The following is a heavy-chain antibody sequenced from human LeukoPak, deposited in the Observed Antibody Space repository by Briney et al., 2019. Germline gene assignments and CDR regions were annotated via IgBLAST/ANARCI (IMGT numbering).Heavy chain of an antibody. CDR2: ISSSSSYI. V-gene: IGHV3-21*01. J-gene: IGHJ4*02. Sequence: GGSLRLSCAASGFTFSSYSMNWVRQAPGKGLEWVSSISSSSSYIYYADSVKGRFTISRDNAKNSLYLQMNSLRAEDTAVYYCAGPVGATTGDDYWGQGTLVTVSS. D-gene: IGHD1-26*01. CDR3: AGPVGATTGDDY. CDR1: GFTFSSYS.